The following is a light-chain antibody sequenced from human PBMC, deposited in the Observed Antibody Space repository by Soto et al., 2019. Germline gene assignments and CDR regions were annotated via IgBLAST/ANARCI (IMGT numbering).Light chain of an antibody. J-gene: IGKJ1*01. CDR2: GAS. Sequence: EIVLTQSPGTLSLSPGEGATLSCRASQSVSSSYLAWYQQKPGQAPRLLIYGASSRATGIPGRFSGSGSGTDFPITISRLEPEDFAVYYCQQYGSSPWTFGQGTKVEFK. CDR3: QQYGSSPWT. V-gene: IGKV3-20*01. CDR1: QSVSSSY.